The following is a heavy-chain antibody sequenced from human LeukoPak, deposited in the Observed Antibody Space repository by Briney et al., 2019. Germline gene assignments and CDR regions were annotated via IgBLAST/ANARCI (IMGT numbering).Heavy chain of an antibody. CDR1: GGSVSSDSYF. CDR2: VYYSGRT. J-gene: IGHJ4*02. D-gene: IGHD6-13*01. CDR3: AREGIVADY. Sequence: SETLSLTCAVSGGSVSSDSYFWHWIRRSPGKGLEWLGFVYYSGRTKYNPSLKSRVTISVDTSKNQFSLKLSSETAADTAVYYCAREGIVADYWGQGTLVTVSS. V-gene: IGHV4-61*01.